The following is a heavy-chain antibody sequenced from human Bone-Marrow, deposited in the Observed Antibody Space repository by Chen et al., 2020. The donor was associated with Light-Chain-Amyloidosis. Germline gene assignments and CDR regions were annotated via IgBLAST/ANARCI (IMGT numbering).Heavy chain of an antibody. CDR2: IYRGGTT. J-gene: IGHJ2*01. Sequence: EVQLVESGGGLIQPGGSLRLSCAASGFAVSDNYMSWVRQAPGKGVEWVSLIYRGGTTYYADSVKGRFTISRDNSKNTLYLQMNSLRADDSAVYYCARDPEISSGGFDLWGRGTLVTVSS. D-gene: IGHD6-25*01. CDR3: ARDPEISSGGFDL. V-gene: IGHV3-53*01. CDR1: GFAVSDNY.